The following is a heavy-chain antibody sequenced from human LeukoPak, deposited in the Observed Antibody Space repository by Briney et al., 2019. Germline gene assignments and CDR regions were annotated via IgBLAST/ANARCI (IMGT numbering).Heavy chain of an antibody. CDR3: ATDRQQWLVLGY. CDR1: GYTFTSYA. J-gene: IGHJ4*02. D-gene: IGHD6-19*01. Sequence: GASVKVSCKASGYTFTSYAMHWVRQAPGQRLEWMGWINAGNGNTKYSQKFQGRVTITRDTSASTAYMELSSLRSEDTAVYYCATDRQQWLVLGYWGQGTLVTVSS. CDR2: INAGNGNT. V-gene: IGHV1-3*01.